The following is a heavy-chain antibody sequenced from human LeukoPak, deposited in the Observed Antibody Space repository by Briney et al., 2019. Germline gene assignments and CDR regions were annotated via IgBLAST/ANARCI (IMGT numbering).Heavy chain of an antibody. J-gene: IGHJ1*01. D-gene: IGHD3-16*01. Sequence: SETLSLTCSFSGYSISSGYYWGWIRQPPGQGLEWIGNIYHSGSTYYNPSLKSRVTISVDTSKDQFSLKLSSVTAADTAVYYCAGGEPVGYFQHWGQGTLVTVSS. CDR1: GYSISSGYY. V-gene: IGHV4-38-2*01. CDR3: AGGEPVGYFQH. CDR2: IYHSGST.